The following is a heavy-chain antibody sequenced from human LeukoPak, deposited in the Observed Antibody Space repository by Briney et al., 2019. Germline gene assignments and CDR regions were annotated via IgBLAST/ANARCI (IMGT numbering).Heavy chain of an antibody. CDR2: IYYSGTT. V-gene: IGHV4-59*01. CDR1: GGSISSYY. Sequence: SETLSLACTVSGGSISSYYWSWIRQPPGKGLEWMGFIYYSGTTNYNPSLKCRVTISVDTSKNKFSLKMSSVTSEHTAVYYCATDQGAVYGSGSYSIDYWGQGTLVTVSS. D-gene: IGHD3-10*01. CDR3: ATDQGAVYGSGSYSIDY. J-gene: IGHJ4*02.